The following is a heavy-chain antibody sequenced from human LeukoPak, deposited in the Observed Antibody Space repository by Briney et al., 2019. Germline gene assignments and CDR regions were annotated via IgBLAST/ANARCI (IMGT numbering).Heavy chain of an antibody. J-gene: IGHJ6*02. Sequence: GGSLRLSCAASGFTFSNYWMSWVRQAPGKGLEWVANIKQDGSEKYYVDSVKGRFTISRDNTKNSLYLQMNSLRAEDTAVYYCAKDPLQHFYGMDVWGQGATVTVSS. D-gene: IGHD3-3*02. CDR1: GFTFSNYW. V-gene: IGHV3-7*03. CDR3: AKDPLQHFYGMDV. CDR2: IKQDGSEK.